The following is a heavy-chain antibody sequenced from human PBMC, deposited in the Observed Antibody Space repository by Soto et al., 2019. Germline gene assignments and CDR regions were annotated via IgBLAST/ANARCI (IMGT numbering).Heavy chain of an antibody. CDR1: GGSFSGYY. CDR2: INHSGST. D-gene: IGHD2-2*01. Sequence: PSETLSLTCAVYGGSFSGYYWSWIRQPLGKGLEWIGEINHSGSTNYNPSLKSRVTISVDTSKNQFSLKLSSVTAADTAVYYCARGDIVVVPAARRGMDVWGQGTTVTVSS. V-gene: IGHV4-34*01. J-gene: IGHJ6*02. CDR3: ARGDIVVVPAARRGMDV.